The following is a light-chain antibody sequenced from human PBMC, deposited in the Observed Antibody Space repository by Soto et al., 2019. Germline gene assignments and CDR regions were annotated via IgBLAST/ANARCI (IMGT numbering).Light chain of an antibody. J-gene: IGLJ1*01. CDR1: SSDFGKYDR. Sequence: QSALTQPPSVSGSPGQSVTISCSGNSSDFGKYDRVSWYQQFPGTAPKLIIYEVTNRPSGVPARFSGSKSGNTASLTISGFQAEDEADYYCSSYTSSSTPYVFGTGTKVTVL. CDR2: EVT. CDR3: SSYTSSSTPYV. V-gene: IGLV2-18*02.